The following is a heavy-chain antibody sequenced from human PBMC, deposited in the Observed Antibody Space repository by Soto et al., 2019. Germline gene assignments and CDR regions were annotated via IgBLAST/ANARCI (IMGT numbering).Heavy chain of an antibody. CDR2: TYYRSNWYN. V-gene: IGHV6-1*01. CDR1: GSRVSRNTAA. J-gene: IGHJ4*01. D-gene: IGHD6-19*01. CDR3: ARGGSGWYYDY. Sequence: HTLTHTGIISGSRVSRNTAACDWIKKSPSRGLEWLGRTYYRSNWYNDYAVSVKSRMTINPDTSKNQFSLQLNSVTPEDTAVYYCARGGSGWYYDYWGHGTLVTVSS.